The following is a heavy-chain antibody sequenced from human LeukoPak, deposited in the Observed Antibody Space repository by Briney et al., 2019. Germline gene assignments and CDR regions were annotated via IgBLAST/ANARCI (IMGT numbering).Heavy chain of an antibody. CDR1: VYTSTSYD. CDR2: MNPNSGNT. J-gene: IGHJ3*02. V-gene: IGHV1-8*03. Sequence: ASVKVSCKASVYTSTSYDINWVRQATGQGLEWMGWMNPNSGNTGYAQKFQGRVTITRNTSISTAYMELSSLRSEDTAVYYCASYCSSTSCYGYAFDIWGQGTMVTVSS. CDR3: ASYCSSTSCYGYAFDI. D-gene: IGHD2-2*01.